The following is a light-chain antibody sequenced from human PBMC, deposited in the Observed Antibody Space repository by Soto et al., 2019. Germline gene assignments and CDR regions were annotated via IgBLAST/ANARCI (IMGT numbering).Light chain of an antibody. J-gene: IGKJ2*01. CDR2: GAS. Sequence: ETVMTQSPATLSVSPGEGATLPCRASESVTNKLAWYQQKPGQAPRLLIYGASTRATDIPARFSGSGSGTEFTLTISSLQSEDFAVYYCQQYNNWPPLYTFGQGTKLEIK. CDR1: ESVTNK. V-gene: IGKV3-15*01. CDR3: QQYNNWPPLYT.